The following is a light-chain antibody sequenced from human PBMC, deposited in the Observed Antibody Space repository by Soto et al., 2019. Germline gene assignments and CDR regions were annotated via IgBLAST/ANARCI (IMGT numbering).Light chain of an antibody. V-gene: IGKV1-9*01. CDR2: AAS. CDR1: QGISSY. CDR3: GKLNSYTLT. Sequence: IQLTQSPSSLSAYVGDRVTITCRSSQGISSYLAWYQKKPGKAPKLLIYAASTLQSGVPSRFSSSGSGTDFNLTSSSLQPEDFATACCGKLNSYTLTFGGRIKVKIK. J-gene: IGKJ4*01.